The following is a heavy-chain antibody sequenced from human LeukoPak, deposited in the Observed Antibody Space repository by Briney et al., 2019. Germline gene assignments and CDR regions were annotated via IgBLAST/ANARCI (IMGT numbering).Heavy chain of an antibody. CDR1: GGTSSSYA. J-gene: IGHJ3*02. CDR3: ARGLGYCSSTSCFDAFDN. CDR2: IIPIFGTA. Sequence: ASVNVPCKASGGTSSSYAISWVRQAPGQGLEWMGGIIPIFGTANYAQKFQGRVTITTDESTSTAYMELSSLRSEDTAVYYCARGLGYCSSTSCFDAFDNWGQGTMVTVSS. D-gene: IGHD2-2*01. V-gene: IGHV1-69*05.